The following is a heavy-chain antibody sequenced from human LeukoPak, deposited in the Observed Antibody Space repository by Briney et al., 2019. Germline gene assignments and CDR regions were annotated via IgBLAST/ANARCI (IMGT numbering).Heavy chain of an antibody. CDR2: IYYSGST. J-gene: IGHJ6*03. CDR1: GGSISSGGYS. Sequence: PSETLSLTCAVSGGSISSGGYSWSWIRQPPGKGLEWIGYIYYSGSTYYNPSLKSRVTISVDTSKNQFSLKLSSVTAADTAVYYCAREGYSYGGPFYYYYYMDVWGKGTTVTISS. V-gene: IGHV4-30-4*07. D-gene: IGHD5-18*01. CDR3: AREGYSYGGPFYYYYYMDV.